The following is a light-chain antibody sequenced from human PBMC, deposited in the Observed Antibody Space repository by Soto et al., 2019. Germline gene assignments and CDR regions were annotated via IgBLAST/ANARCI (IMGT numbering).Light chain of an antibody. CDR1: QDISNY. CDR3: QQYDNLPYT. Sequence: DIQMTQSPSSLSASVGDRVTITCQASQDISNYLNWYQQKPGKAPKLLIYDASNLETGVPSRFSGSASETDFTFTISSLQAEDIATYYCQQYDNLPYTFGQGTKLEIK. J-gene: IGKJ2*01. CDR2: DAS. V-gene: IGKV1-33*01.